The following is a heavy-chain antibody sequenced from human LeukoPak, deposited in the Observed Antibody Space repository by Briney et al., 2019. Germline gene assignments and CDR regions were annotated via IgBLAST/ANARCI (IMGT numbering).Heavy chain of an antibody. J-gene: IGHJ4*02. CDR2: MSSGSRYI. CDR1: GFTFSSYS. Sequence: GGSLRLSCAASGFTFSSYSMTWVRQAPGKGLEWVSSMSSGSRYIYYADSVRGRFTISRDNAKNSLYLLMNSLRAEDTAVYYCARDRPTGAPRLFVVQWGQGTLVTVSS. CDR3: ARDRPTGAPRLFVVQ. V-gene: IGHV3-21*01. D-gene: IGHD3-3*01.